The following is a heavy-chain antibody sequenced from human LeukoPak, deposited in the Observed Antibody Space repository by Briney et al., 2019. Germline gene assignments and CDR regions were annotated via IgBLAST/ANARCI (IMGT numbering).Heavy chain of an antibody. Sequence: SETLSLTCAVYGGSFSGYYWRWIRQPPGKGLEWIGEINHSGSTNYNPSLKSRVTISVNTSKNQISLKLSSVTAADTDVYYCARDKARYWYFDLWGRGTLVTVSS. CDR3: ARDKARYWYFDL. D-gene: IGHD6-6*01. V-gene: IGHV4-34*01. CDR1: GGSFSGYY. CDR2: INHSGST. J-gene: IGHJ2*01.